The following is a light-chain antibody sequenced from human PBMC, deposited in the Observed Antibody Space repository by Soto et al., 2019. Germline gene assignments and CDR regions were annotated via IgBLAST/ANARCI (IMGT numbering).Light chain of an antibody. Sequence: DIPITQSPSTLPASVGDRVTITCRASQSISSWLAWYQQKPGKAPKLLIYDASSLESGVPSRFSGSGSGTEFTLTISSLQPDDFATYYCQQYNSYPWTFGQGTKVDIK. CDR1: QSISSW. CDR2: DAS. CDR3: QQYNSYPWT. J-gene: IGKJ1*01. V-gene: IGKV1-5*01.